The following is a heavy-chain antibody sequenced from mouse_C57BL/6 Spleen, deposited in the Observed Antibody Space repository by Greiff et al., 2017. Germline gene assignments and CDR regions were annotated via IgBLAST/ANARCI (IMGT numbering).Heavy chain of an antibody. V-gene: IGHV1-18*01. CDR2: INPNNGGT. J-gene: IGHJ1*03. D-gene: IGHD2-5*01. CDR1: GYTFTDYN. Sequence: VQLQQSGPELVKPGASVKIPCKASGYTFTDYNMDWVKQSHGKSLEWIGDINPNNGGTIYNQKFKGKATLTVDKSSSTAYMELRSLTSEDTAVYYCASRRYSNWYFDVWGTGTTVTVSS. CDR3: ASRRYSNWYFDV.